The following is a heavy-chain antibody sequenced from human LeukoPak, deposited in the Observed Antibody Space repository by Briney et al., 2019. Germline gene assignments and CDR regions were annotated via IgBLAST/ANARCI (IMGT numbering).Heavy chain of an antibody. V-gene: IGHV3-30*03. J-gene: IGHJ4*02. CDR2: ISYDGSNK. CDR3: ARDRGSSWPPSIFDY. CDR1: GFTFSSYG. D-gene: IGHD6-13*01. Sequence: GGSLRLSCAASGFTFSSYGMHWVRQAPGKGLEWVAVISYDGSNKYYADSVKGRFTISRDNSKNTLYLQMNSLRAEDTAVYYCARDRGSSWPPSIFDYWGQGTLVTVSS.